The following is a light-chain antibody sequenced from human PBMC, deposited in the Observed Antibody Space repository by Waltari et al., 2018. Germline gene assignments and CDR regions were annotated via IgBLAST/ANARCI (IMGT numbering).Light chain of an antibody. CDR3: SSYTSSSVV. CDR1: SSAVGGYNY. CDR2: EVS. V-gene: IGLV2-14*01. Sequence: SALPQPASVSGSPGQSITISCTGTSSAVGGYNYFSWYQQHPGKAPKLMIYEVSNRPSGVSNRFSGSKSGNTASLTISGLQAEDEADYYCSSYTSSSVVFGGGTKLTVL. J-gene: IGLJ2*01.